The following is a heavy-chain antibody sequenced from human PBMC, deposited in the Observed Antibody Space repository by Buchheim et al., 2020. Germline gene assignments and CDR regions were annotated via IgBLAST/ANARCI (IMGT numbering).Heavy chain of an antibody. CDR2: ISYDGSNK. Sequence: QVQLVESGGGVVQPGRSLRLSCAASGFTFSSYAMHWVRQAPGKGLEWVAVISYDGSNKYYADSVKGRFTISRDNSKNKLYLQMNSLRAEDTAVYYCARDSTNCGGDCYLFDYWGQGTL. J-gene: IGHJ4*02. CDR3: ARDSTNCGGDCYLFDY. CDR1: GFTFSSYA. V-gene: IGHV3-30-3*01. D-gene: IGHD2-21*01.